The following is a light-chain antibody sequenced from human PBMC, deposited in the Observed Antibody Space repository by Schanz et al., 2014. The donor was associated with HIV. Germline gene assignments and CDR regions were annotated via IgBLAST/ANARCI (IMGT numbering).Light chain of an antibody. CDR1: SSNIGSNS. J-gene: IGLJ3*02. V-gene: IGLV1-47*01. Sequence: QTVVSQPRSASGTPGQRVTISCSGGSSNIGSNSVYWYQQLPGTAPKLLIYKTSQRPSGVPDRFSGSKSGTSASLAISGLRSDDEAEFYCAAWDDSLRGWVFGGGTKLTVL. CDR3: AAWDDSLRGWV. CDR2: KTS.